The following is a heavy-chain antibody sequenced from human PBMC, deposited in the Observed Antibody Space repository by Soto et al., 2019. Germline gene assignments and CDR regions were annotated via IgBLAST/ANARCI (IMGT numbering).Heavy chain of an antibody. Sequence: LRLSCAASGFTFSSYSMNWVRQAPGKGLEWVSYISSSSSTIYYADSVKGRFTISRDNAKNSLYLQMNSLRDEDTAVYYCARVGYYDSSGYPVGMDVWGQGTTVTVSS. J-gene: IGHJ6*02. CDR3: ARVGYYDSSGYPVGMDV. V-gene: IGHV3-48*02. CDR1: GFTFSSYS. D-gene: IGHD3-22*01. CDR2: ISSSSSTI.